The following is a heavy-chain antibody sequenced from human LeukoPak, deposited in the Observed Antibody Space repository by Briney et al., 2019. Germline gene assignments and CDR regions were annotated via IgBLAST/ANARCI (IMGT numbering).Heavy chain of an antibody. CDR3: ARVVASTSIDS. J-gene: IGHJ4*02. CDR1: GYSINSGYF. D-gene: IGHD2-15*01. Sequence: SETLSLTCTVSGYSINSGYFWGWVRPPPGKGSEWIGSIFHTGDVYYNPSLRSRVTVSVDTSRNQVSLKVTSVTAADTALYYCARVVASTSIDSWGQGILVTVSS. CDR2: IFHTGDV. V-gene: IGHV4-38-2*02.